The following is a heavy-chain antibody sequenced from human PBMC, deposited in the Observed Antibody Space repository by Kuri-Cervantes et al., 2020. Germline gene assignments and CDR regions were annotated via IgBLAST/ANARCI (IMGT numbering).Heavy chain of an antibody. V-gene: IGHV3-23*01. CDR2: ISGSGGST. CDR1: GFTFSSYW. CDR3: ANYGDQRNYYYYYYMDV. D-gene: IGHD4-17*01. J-gene: IGHJ6*03. Sequence: GESPKISCAASGFTFSSYWMSWVRQAPGKGLEWVSAISGSGGSTYYADSVKGRFTISRDNSKNTLYLQMNSLRAEDTAVYYCANYGDQRNYYYYYYMDVWGKGTTVTVSS.